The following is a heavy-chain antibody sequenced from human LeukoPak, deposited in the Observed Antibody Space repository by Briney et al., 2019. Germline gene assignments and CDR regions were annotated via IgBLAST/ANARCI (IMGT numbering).Heavy chain of an antibody. CDR1: GGSISSGGYY. V-gene: IGHV4-61*02. Sequence: PSETLSLTCTVSGGSISSGGYYWSWIRQPAGKGLEWIGRIYTSGSTNYNPSLKSRVTMSVDTSKNQFSLKLSSVTAADTAVYYCARAGQWELPGSYYYYYYMDVWGKGTTVTVSS. CDR2: IYTSGST. J-gene: IGHJ6*03. CDR3: ARAGQWELPGSYYYYYYMDV. D-gene: IGHD1-26*01.